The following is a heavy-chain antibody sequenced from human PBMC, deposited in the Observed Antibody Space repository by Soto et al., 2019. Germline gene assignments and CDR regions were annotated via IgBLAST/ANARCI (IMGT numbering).Heavy chain of an antibody. D-gene: IGHD3-10*01. V-gene: IGHV1-8*01. CDR2: MNPNSGNT. CDR1: RYTFTNFD. Sequence: ASVKVSCKASRYTFTNFDIIWVRQATGQGLEWMGRMNPNSGNTGYAQKFQGRLTMTRDTSISTAYMELSSLRSEDTAVYYCARGIRDFPIYYYMDVWGKGTTVTVSS. J-gene: IGHJ6*03. CDR3: ARGIRDFPIYYYMDV.